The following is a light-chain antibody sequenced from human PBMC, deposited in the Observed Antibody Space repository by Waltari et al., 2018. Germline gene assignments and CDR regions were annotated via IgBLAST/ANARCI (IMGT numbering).Light chain of an antibody. CDR2: HTS. V-gene: IGKV3-11*01. CDR3: QQRTNWPIT. Sequence: ELVLTQSPATLSLSPGERATLSCRASQSVSSYLALYQQKPGQAPRLLIYHTSHRATGIPARFSGSGSGTDFTLTISSLEPEDFAVYYCQQRTNWPITFGQGTRLEIK. J-gene: IGKJ5*01. CDR1: QSVSSY.